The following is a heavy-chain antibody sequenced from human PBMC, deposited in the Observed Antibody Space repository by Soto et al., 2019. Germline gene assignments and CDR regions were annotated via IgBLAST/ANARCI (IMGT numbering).Heavy chain of an antibody. D-gene: IGHD2-2*01. CDR1: GGSFSGYY. CDR3: GRQPGHCGSTTCFGYYSVHV. J-gene: IGHJ6*02. V-gene: IGHV4-34*01. CDR2: INHSGST. Sequence: SETLSLTCAVYGGSFSGYYWSWIRQPPGKGLEWIGEINHSGSTNYNPSLKSRVTISVDTSKNQLSLRLSSVTAADTAVYYCGRQPGHCGSTTCFGYYSVHVWGQGTTVTVSS.